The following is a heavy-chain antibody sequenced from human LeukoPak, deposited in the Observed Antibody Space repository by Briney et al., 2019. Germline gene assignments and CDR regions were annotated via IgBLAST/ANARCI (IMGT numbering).Heavy chain of an antibody. D-gene: IGHD6-19*01. CDR1: GFTVSSKY. CDR3: AKVAGYSSGWYQI. J-gene: IGHJ4*02. CDR2: IYSGGST. Sequence: PGGSLRLSCAASGFTVSSKYMSWVRQAPGKGLEWVSVIYSGGSTYHTDSVKGRFTISRDNSKNTLYLQMNTLRAEDTAVYYCAKVAGYSSGWYQIWGQGALVTVSS. V-gene: IGHV3-53*01.